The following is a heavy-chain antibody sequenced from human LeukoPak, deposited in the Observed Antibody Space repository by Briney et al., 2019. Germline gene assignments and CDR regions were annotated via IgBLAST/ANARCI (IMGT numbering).Heavy chain of an antibody. CDR3: AKERSSGWYGTTFDY. V-gene: IGHV4-59*01. CDR1: GGSISSYY. J-gene: IGHJ4*02. CDR2: IYYGGST. D-gene: IGHD6-19*01. Sequence: PSETLSLTCTVSGGSISSYYWSWIRQPPGEGLEWNGYIYYGGSTNYNPSLKSGVTISVATSKNPFSLKLSSVTAAETAVYYCAKERSSGWYGTTFDYWGPGSLVTVSS.